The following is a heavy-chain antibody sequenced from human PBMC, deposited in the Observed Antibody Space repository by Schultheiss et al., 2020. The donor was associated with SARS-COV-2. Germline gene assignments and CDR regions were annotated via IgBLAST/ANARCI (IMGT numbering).Heavy chain of an antibody. CDR1: GGSFSDNY. Sequence: SETLSLTCAVYGGSFSDNYWSWIRQSPGKGLEWIGYIYYSGSTNYNPSLKSRVTISVDTSKNQFSLKLSSVTAADTAVYYCARDSSSSSVYFDYWGQGTLVTVSS. V-gene: IGHV4-34*11. CDR3: ARDSSSSSVYFDY. D-gene: IGHD6-13*01. J-gene: IGHJ4*02. CDR2: IYYSGST.